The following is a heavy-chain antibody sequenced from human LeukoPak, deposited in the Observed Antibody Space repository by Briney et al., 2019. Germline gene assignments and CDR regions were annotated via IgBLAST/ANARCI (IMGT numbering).Heavy chain of an antibody. D-gene: IGHD3-22*01. CDR3: ARDTHYYDSSGYVRGLDY. V-gene: IGHV4-4*02. CDR2: IYHSGST. CDR1: GGSISSSNW. Sequence: SETLSLTCAVSGGSISSSNWWSWVRQPPGKGLEWIGEIYHSGSTNYNPSLKSRVTISVDKSKNQFSLKLSSVTAADMAVYYCARDTHYYDSSGYVRGLDYWGQGTLVTVSS. J-gene: IGHJ4*02.